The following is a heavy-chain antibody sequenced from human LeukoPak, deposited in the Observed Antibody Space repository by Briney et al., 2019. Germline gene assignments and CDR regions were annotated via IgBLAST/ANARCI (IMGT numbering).Heavy chain of an antibody. V-gene: IGHV4-59*01. CDR2: IYYTGRT. D-gene: IGHD4-17*01. CDR3: ARANYGDYYFDY. J-gene: IGHJ4*02. Sequence: PSETLSLTCTVSGGSISSYYWSWIRQPPGKELEWIAYIYYTGRTNYNPSLKSQVTISVDTSKNQFSLKVTSVTAADTAVYYCARANYGDYYFDYWGQGTLVTVSS. CDR1: GGSISSYY.